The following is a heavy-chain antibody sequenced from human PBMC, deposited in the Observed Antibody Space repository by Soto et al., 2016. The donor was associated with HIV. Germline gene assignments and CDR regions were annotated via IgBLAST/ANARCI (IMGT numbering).Heavy chain of an antibody. Sequence: QVQLLQSGPGLVKPSETLSLNCTISGGPISQYYWNWIRQSPGKKMEWLGYVHYSGGLSYNPSFKSRLFMSMDTSKAQFSLRLTSLTAADTAVYYCAGYKITPGENWLDPWGQGTRSPSPQ. CDR1: GGPISQYY. D-gene: IGHD5-12*01. CDR2: VHYSGGL. V-gene: IGHV4-59*01. CDR3: AGYKITPGENWLDP. J-gene: IGHJ5*02.